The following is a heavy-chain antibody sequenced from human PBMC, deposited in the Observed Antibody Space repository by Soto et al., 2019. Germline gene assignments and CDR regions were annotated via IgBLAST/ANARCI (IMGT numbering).Heavy chain of an antibody. CDR3: ARANRALSYCSGGSSYPDY. CDR1: GYTFTGYY. V-gene: IGHV1-2*04. D-gene: IGHD2-15*01. CDR2: INPNSGGT. Sequence: ASVKVSCKASGYTFTGYYMHWVRQAPGQGLEWMGWINPNSGGTNYAQKFQGWVTMTRDTSISTAYMELSRLRSDDTAVYYCARANRALSYCSGGSSYPDYWGQGTLVTVSS. J-gene: IGHJ4*02.